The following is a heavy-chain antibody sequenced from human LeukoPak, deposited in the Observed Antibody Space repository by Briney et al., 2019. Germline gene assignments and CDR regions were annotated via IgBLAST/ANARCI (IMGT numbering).Heavy chain of an antibody. D-gene: IGHD6-13*01. CDR3: ARDFMYSISCAGC. CDR2: ISYDGSNK. CDR1: GFTFSGYA. Sequence: GGSLRLSCAASGFTFSGYAMHWVRQAPGKGLEWVAVISYDGSNKYYADSVKGRFSISRDNSKNTLYLQMNSLRVEDTAVYYCARDFMYSISCAGCWGQGTLVTVSS. J-gene: IGHJ4*02. V-gene: IGHV3-30*04.